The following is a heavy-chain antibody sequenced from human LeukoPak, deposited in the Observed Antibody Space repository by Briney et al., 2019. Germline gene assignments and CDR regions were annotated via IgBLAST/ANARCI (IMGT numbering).Heavy chain of an antibody. J-gene: IGHJ4*02. D-gene: IGHD3-3*01. CDR1: GFTFSSYG. Sequence: GGSLRLSCAASGFTFSSYGMHWVRQAPGKGLEWVAFIRYDGSNKYYADSVKGRFTISRDNSKNTLYLQMNSLRAEDTAVYYCAKQYLKSIFGVVISPFDYWGQGTLVTVSP. CDR3: AKQYLKSIFGVVISPFDY. CDR2: IRYDGSNK. V-gene: IGHV3-30*02.